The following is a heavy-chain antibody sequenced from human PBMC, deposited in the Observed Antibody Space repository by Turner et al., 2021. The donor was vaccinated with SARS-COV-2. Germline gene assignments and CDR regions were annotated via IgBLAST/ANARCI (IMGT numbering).Heavy chain of an antibody. V-gene: IGHV3-53*02. D-gene: IGHD6-19*01. CDR1: GFTVSSNY. Sequence: EVQLVETGGGLIQPGGSLRLSCAASGFTVSSNYMSWVRQAPGKGLEWVSLIYGGGSTYYADSVKGRFTISRDNPKNTLYLQMNSLRAEDTAVYYCARDRGWDTFDYWGQGTLVTVSS. J-gene: IGHJ4*02. CDR3: ARDRGWDTFDY. CDR2: IYGGGST.